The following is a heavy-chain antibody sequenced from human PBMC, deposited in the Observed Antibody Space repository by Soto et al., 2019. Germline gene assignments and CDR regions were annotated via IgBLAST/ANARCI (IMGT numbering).Heavy chain of an antibody. CDR2: IWYDGSNK. J-gene: IGHJ6*02. CDR1: GFSLSNYG. D-gene: IGHD3-10*01. CDR3: ARDRRYYYGLGTYFLENDMDV. V-gene: IGHV3-33*01. Sequence: QVLLVESGGGVVQPGRSLRLSCEVSGFSLSNYGMHWVRQAPGKGLEWVAVIWYDGSNKYYGDSVKGRFTISRENSKNTLYLQMNSLRAEDTAVYYCARDRRYYYGLGTYFLENDMDVWGQGTTVSVFS.